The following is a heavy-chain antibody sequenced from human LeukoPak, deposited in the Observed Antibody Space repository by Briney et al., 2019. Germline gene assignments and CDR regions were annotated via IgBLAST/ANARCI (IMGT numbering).Heavy chain of an antibody. CDR1: GFTFSRYA. D-gene: IGHD6-19*01. CDR3: ARDVVDSSGWYYRWFDP. CDR2: ISYEGSNK. Sequence: GGSLRLSCSTSGFTFSRYAIHWVRQAPGKGLEWVAVISYEGSNKYYADSVKGRFSISRDNSQNTLFLQMNSLRAEDTAVYYCARDVVDSSGWYYRWFDPWGQGTLVTVSS. J-gene: IGHJ5*02. V-gene: IGHV3-30-3*01.